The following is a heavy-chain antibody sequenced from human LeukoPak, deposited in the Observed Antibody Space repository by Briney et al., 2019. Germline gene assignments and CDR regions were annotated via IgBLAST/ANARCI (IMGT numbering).Heavy chain of an antibody. CDR3: AKDHYWSIDY. CDR2: IKCDGIST. J-gene: IGHJ4*02. CDR1: GFDFSSNW. Sequence: GGALRLSCAASGFDFSSNWMHWVRHAPGQGLVWVSLIKCDGISTNYADSVKGRFTISRDIAKNTMYLQMNSLRAEDTGVYYCAKDHYWSIDYWGRGTLVTVSS. V-gene: IGHV3-74*01. D-gene: IGHD3-3*01.